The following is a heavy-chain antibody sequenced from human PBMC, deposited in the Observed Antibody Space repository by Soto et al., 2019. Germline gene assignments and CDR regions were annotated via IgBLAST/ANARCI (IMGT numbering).Heavy chain of an antibody. CDR3: AKESAYIWGSYRYGPYFDY. Sequence: GSVRLSCAASGFTFSSYPMSWVRQAPGKGLEWVSAISGSGGSTYYADSVKGRFTISRDNSKNTLYLQMNSLRAEDTAVYYCAKESAYIWGSYRYGPYFDYWGQGTLVTVSS. CDR2: ISGSGGST. D-gene: IGHD3-16*02. J-gene: IGHJ4*02. CDR1: GFTFSSYP. V-gene: IGHV3-23*01.